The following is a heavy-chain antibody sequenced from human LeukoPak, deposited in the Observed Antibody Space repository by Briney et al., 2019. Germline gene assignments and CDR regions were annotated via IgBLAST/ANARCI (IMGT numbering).Heavy chain of an antibody. CDR2: INQDGSEK. D-gene: IGHD5-12*01. J-gene: IGHJ4*02. CDR1: GFTFSSLW. CDR3: ARDGGVSGYDLLDY. V-gene: IGHV3-7*01. Sequence: PGGSLRLSCAASGFTFSSLWMTWVRQAPGKGLEWVANINQDGSEKYYVDSVKGRSTISRDSAKNSVYLQMNSLRVEDTAVYYCARDGGVSGYDLLDYWGQGTLVTVSS.